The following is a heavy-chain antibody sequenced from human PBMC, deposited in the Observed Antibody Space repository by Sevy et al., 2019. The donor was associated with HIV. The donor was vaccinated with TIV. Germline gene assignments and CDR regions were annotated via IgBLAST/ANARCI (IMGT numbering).Heavy chain of an antibody. D-gene: IGHD4-17*01. Sequence: GGSLRLSCAASGFTFSSYEMNWVRQAPGKGLEWVSYITNSGSAEYYSDSVRGRFTNSRDNTKNSLYLQMNSLRAEDTALYYCARDLPPSATTVAHFDYWGRGTLVTVSS. J-gene: IGHJ4*02. V-gene: IGHV3-48*03. CDR2: ITNSGSAE. CDR1: GFTFSSYE. CDR3: ARDLPPSATTVAHFDY.